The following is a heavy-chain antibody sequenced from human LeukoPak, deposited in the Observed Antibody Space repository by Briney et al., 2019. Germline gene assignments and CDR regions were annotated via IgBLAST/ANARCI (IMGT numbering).Heavy chain of an antibody. J-gene: IGHJ4*02. Sequence: SETLSLTCTVSGGSISSSSYYWGWIRQPPGKGLEWIGSIYYSGSTYYNPSLKSRVTISVDTSKNQFSLKPSSVTAADTAVYYCARGRHTAMVSENFDYWGQGTLVTVSS. D-gene: IGHD5-18*01. CDR1: GGSISSSSYY. V-gene: IGHV4-39*01. CDR2: IYYSGST. CDR3: ARGRHTAMVSENFDY.